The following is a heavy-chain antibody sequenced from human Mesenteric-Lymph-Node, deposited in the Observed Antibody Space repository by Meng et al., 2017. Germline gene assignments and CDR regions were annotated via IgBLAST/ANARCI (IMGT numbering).Heavy chain of an antibody. D-gene: IGHD2-21*02. Sequence: QVQLVQSGAEVKKSGASVKVSCKASEYTFTDWCIYWVRQAPGQGLEWMGRINPNSGGTNYAQNFQGRVTVTRDRSISTAYMEVRRLRSDDAAVYYCARGEHIVVVTAARGWLQSWGQGTLVTVSS. V-gene: IGHV1-2*06. CDR1: EYTFTDWC. CDR2: INPNSGGT. J-gene: IGHJ4*02. CDR3: ARGEHIVVVTAARGWLQS.